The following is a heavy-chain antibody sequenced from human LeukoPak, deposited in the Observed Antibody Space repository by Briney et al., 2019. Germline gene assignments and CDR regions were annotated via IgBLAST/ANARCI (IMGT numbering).Heavy chain of an antibody. D-gene: IGHD3-16*01. V-gene: IGHV4-39*07. CDR1: GGSISSSNYY. Sequence: SETLSLTCTVSGGSISSSNYYWGWIRQSPGKGLEWIGSIFYSGSTYYNPSLRSRVTISVDTSKNQFSLKLSSVTAADTAVYYCARDMIEHYPYYFDYWGQGTLVTVSS. J-gene: IGHJ4*02. CDR2: IFYSGST. CDR3: ARDMIEHYPYYFDY.